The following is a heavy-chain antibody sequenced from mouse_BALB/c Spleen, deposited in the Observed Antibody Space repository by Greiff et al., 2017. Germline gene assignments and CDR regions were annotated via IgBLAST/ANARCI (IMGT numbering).Heavy chain of an antibody. CDR1: GFSLTSYG. J-gene: IGHJ3*01. CDR3: AKPERYGGAAWFAY. Sequence: VKLQESGPGLVAPSQSLSITCTVSGFSLTSYGVSWVRQPPGKGLEWLGVICGDGSTNYHSALISRLSISKDNSKSQVFLKLNSLQTDDTATYYCAKPERYGGAAWFAYWGQGTLVTVSA. D-gene: IGHD2-14*01. V-gene: IGHV2-3*01. CDR2: ICGDGST.